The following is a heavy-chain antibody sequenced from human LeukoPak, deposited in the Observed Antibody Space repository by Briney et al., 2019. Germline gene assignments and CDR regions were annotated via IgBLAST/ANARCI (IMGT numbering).Heavy chain of an antibody. D-gene: IGHD5-24*01. CDR1: GFTFSRYA. CDR2: ISSSGESP. Sequence: GGSLRLSCAASGFTFSRYAMSWVRQGPGKGLEWVCGISSSGESPYYADSVEGRFTISRDNSKNMLYLEINSLRAEDTALYYCAKKSRDGYNPFDYFGQGTLVTVSS. CDR3: AKKSRDGYNPFDY. V-gene: IGHV3-23*01. J-gene: IGHJ4*02.